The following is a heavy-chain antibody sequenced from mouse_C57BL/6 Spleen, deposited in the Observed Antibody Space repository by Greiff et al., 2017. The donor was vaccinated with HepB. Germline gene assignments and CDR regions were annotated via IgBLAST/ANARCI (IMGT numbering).Heavy chain of an antibody. CDR1: GYTFTDYN. D-gene: IGHD3-2*02. Sequence: EVQLQQSGPELVKPGASVKMSCKASGYTFTDYNMHWVKQSHGKSLEWIGYINPNNGGTSYNQKFKGKATLTVNKSSSTAYMELRSLTSEDSAVYYCAREGQLRPYYFDYWGQGTTLTVSS. J-gene: IGHJ2*01. CDR3: AREGQLRPYYFDY. CDR2: INPNNGGT. V-gene: IGHV1-22*01.